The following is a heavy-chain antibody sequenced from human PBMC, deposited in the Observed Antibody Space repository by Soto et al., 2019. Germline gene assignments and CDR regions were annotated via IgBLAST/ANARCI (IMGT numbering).Heavy chain of an antibody. D-gene: IGHD3-22*01. V-gene: IGHV4-39*01. J-gene: IGHJ6*02. CDR1: GGSISSSSYY. CDR3: ARRLYYDSSGFEGGGMDV. CDR2: IYYSGST. Sequence: SETLSLTCTVSGGSISSSSYYWGWIRQPPGKGQEWIGSIYYSGSTYYNTSLKSRVTISVDTSKNHFSLKLSSVTAADTAVYYCARRLYYDSSGFEGGGMDVWGQGTTVTVS.